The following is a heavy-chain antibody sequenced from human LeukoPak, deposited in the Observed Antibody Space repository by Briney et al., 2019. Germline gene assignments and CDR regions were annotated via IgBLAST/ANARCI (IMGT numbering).Heavy chain of an antibody. Sequence: PSETLSLTCSVSGGSVSSGDNYWSWVRQPPGKGLEWIGYIYHSGNTYYNPSLKSRLSPSLDTSTNQVSLKLTSVTAADTAVYYCVQLLIGRFDPWGQGTLVTVSS. V-gene: IGHV4-30-4*01. CDR2: IYHSGNT. J-gene: IGHJ5*02. CDR1: GGSVSSGDNY. CDR3: VQLLIGRFDP. D-gene: IGHD2-2*01.